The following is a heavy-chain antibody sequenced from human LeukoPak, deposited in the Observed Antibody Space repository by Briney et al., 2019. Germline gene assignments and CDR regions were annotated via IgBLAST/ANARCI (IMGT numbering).Heavy chain of an antibody. V-gene: IGHV1-3*01. CDR1: GYTFTSYA. D-gene: IGHD2-2*01. J-gene: IGHJ4*02. Sequence: ASVKVSCKASGYTFTSYAMHWVRQAPGQRLEWMGWINAGNGNTKYSQKFQGRVTITRDTSASTAYMELSSLRSEDTAVYYCATVAVVPAANAGGYYFDYWGQGTLVTVSS. CDR3: ATVAVVPAANAGGYYFDY. CDR2: INAGNGNT.